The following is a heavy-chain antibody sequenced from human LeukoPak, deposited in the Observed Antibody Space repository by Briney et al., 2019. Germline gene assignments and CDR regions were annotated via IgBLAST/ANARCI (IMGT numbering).Heavy chain of an antibody. V-gene: IGHV3-23*01. D-gene: IGHD1-26*01. Sequence: GGSLRLSCAASGFTFSSYAMSWVRQAPGKGLEWVSAISGSGGSTYYADSVEGRFTISRDNSKNTLYLQMNSLRAEDTAVYYCAKQRRLELLESLDYWGQGTLVTVSS. CDR3: AKQRRLELLESLDY. J-gene: IGHJ4*02. CDR1: GFTFSSYA. CDR2: ISGSGGST.